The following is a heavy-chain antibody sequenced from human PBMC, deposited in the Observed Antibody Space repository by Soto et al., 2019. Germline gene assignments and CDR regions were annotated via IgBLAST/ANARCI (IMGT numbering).Heavy chain of an antibody. Sequence: SETLSLTCTVSGASISNHYGSWIRQPPGKALEWIGYIYSSGSASYNPSLKSRVTISVDTSNNQFSLKLTSVTAADTAVYYCVRSGHTFGGVVWGQGTQVTVYS. J-gene: IGHJ4*02. CDR2: IYSSGSA. CDR1: GASISNHY. D-gene: IGHD3-16*01. CDR3: VRSGHTFGGVV. V-gene: IGHV4-59*11.